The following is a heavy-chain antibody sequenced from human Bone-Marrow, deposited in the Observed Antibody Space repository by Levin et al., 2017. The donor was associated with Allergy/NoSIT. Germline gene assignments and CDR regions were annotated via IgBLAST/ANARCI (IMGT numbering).Heavy chain of an antibody. J-gene: IGHJ4*02. D-gene: IGHD1-7*01. CDR1: GFTFSTYW. V-gene: IGHV3-7*01. CDR3: VKENYYFDF. Sequence: GGSLRLSCAASGFTFSTYWMDWVRQAPGKGLEWVANIKGDGSDQNYVDSVKGQFTISRDNAKNSLYLQMNSLRAEDTAVYYCVKENYYFDFWGQGTLVTVSS. CDR2: IKGDGSDQ.